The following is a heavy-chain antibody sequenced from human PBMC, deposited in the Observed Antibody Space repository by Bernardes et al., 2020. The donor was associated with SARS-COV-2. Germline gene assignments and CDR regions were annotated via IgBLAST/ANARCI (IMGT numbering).Heavy chain of an antibody. J-gene: IGHJ6*02. CDR2: ISWISGSI. Sequence: GGSLRLSCAASGFTFDDYAMHWVRQAPGKGLEWVSGISWISGSIVYADSVKGRFTISRDNAKNSLYLQMNSLRAEDTALYYCAKAGDGYIVYGMDVWGHGTTVTVSS. D-gene: IGHD5-12*01. CDR1: GFTFDDYA. CDR3: AKAGDGYIVYGMDV. V-gene: IGHV3-9*01.